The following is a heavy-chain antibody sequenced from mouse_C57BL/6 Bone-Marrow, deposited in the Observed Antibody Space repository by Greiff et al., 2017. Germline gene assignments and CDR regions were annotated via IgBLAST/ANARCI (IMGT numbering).Heavy chain of an antibody. V-gene: IGHV1-4*01. Sequence: QVQLQQSGAELARPGASVKMSCKASGYTFTSYTMHWVKQRPGQGLEWIGYINPSSGYTKYNQKFKDKAPLTADKSSSTAYMQLSSLTSEDYAVYDCARDFGRGYYFDYWGQGTTRTVSS. CDR1: GYTFTSYT. D-gene: IGHD2-1*01. CDR3: ARDFGRGYYFDY. CDR2: INPSSGYT. J-gene: IGHJ2*01.